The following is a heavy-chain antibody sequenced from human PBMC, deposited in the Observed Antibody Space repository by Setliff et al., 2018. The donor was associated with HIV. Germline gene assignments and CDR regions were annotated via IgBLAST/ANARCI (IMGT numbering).Heavy chain of an antibody. CDR2: INACNGNT. J-gene: IGHJ4*02. D-gene: IGHD3-22*01. CDR3: ARGEDYYDSSGDLNY. CDR1: GYTFTSYA. Sequence: ASVKVSCKASGYTFTSYAMHWVRQAPGQRLEWMGWINACNGNTKYSQKFQGRVTITRDTSASTAYMELSSLSSEDPAVYYCARGEDYYDSSGDLNYWGQGTLVTVSS. V-gene: IGHV1-3*01.